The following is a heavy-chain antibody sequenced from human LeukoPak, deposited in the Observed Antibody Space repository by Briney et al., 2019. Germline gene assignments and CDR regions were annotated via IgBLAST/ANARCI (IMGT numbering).Heavy chain of an antibody. CDR1: GFTVSSNY. Sequence: AGGSLRLSCAASGFTVSSNYMSSVRQAPGKGLEWVSVIYSGGSTYYSDSVKGRFTISRDNSKNTMYLQMISLRAEDTAVYYCARDGSGGWFDFDYWGQGTLVTVSS. V-gene: IGHV3-66*02. J-gene: IGHJ4*02. CDR3: ARDGSGGWFDFDY. CDR2: IYSGGST. D-gene: IGHD2-15*01.